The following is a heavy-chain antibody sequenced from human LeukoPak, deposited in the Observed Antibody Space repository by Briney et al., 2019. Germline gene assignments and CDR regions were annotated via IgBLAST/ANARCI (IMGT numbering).Heavy chain of an antibody. D-gene: IGHD3-16*01. CDR2: INPTGGHS. V-gene: IGHV1-46*01. CDR1: GYSFTSYY. CDR3: ARGMSELYYYCMDV. J-gene: IGHJ6*02. Sequence: ASVKVSCKASGYSFTSYYMHWVRQAPGQGLEWMGIINPTGGHSSYAQKFQGRLTMTRDPSTSTVYMELSSLRSEDTAEYFCARGMSELYYYCMDVWGQGTAATVSS.